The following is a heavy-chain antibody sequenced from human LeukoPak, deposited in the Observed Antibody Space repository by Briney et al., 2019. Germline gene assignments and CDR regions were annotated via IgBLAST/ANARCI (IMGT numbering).Heavy chain of an antibody. CDR3: GSYGDKYYFDY. Sequence: GGSLRLSCAASGFTFSSYAISWVRQAPGKGLEWVSATSGSGGTTYYADSVKGRFTISRDNSKNTLYLQMSSLRAEDTAVYYCGSYGDKYYFDYWGQGTLVTVSS. V-gene: IGHV3-23*01. CDR2: TSGSGGTT. D-gene: IGHD4-17*01. J-gene: IGHJ4*02. CDR1: GFTFSSYA.